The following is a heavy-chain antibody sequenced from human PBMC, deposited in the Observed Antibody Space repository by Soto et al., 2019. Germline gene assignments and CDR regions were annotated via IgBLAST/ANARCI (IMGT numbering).Heavy chain of an antibody. V-gene: IGHV3-7*03. CDR3: ATDRRYYDSSDIYRGVFDY. CDR2: INQDGSEK. D-gene: IGHD3-22*01. CDR1: GFTFSSYW. J-gene: IGHJ4*02. Sequence: PGGSLRLSCAASGFTFSSYWMSCVRQAPGKGLEWVANINQDGSEKYYVDSVKGRFTISRDNAKNSLFLQMNSLRAEDTAVYYCATDRRYYDSSDIYRGVFDYWGKGNMVPVSS.